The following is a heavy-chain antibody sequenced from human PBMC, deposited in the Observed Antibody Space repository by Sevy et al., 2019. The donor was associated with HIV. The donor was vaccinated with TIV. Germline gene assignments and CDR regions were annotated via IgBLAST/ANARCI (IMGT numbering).Heavy chain of an antibody. V-gene: IGHV4-4*02. Sequence: SETLSLTCAVSGGSISSVNWWHWVRQPPGKGLEWIGEIYHSGSTNYNPSLKSRFTISVDYSKNQSSLKLSSVTAADTAVYYCARGGETPRGFDPWGQGSLVTVSS. D-gene: IGHD3-16*01. CDR1: GGSISSVNW. J-gene: IGHJ5*02. CDR2: IYHSGST. CDR3: ARGGETPRGFDP.